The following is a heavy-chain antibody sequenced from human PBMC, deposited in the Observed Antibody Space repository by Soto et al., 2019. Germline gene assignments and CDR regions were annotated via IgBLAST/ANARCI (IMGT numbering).Heavy chain of an antibody. V-gene: IGHV3-15*07. J-gene: IGHJ4*02. CDR2: IKSRADVGTT. CDR1: GFTFDNAW. CDR3: AAGVPSQGRGEFDY. D-gene: IGHD5-12*01. Sequence: EVQLVESGGGSVETGGSLRLSCAASGFTFDNAWMIWVRQAPGKGLEWVGRIKSRADVGTTEYAPPGKGRFTISRYDSKNSLSLQMNSLKAEDTGMYFCAAGVPSQGRGEFDYWGQGALVAVSS.